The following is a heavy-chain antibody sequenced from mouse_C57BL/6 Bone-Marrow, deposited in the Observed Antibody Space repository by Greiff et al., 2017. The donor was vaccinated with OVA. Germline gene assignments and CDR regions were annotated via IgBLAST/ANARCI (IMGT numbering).Heavy chain of an antibody. CDR1: GFSIKNTY. V-gene: IGHV14-3*01. CDR3: ARSDPFDY. J-gene: IGHJ2*01. Sequence: EVQLQQSVAELVRPGASVKLSCTASGFSIKNTYMHWVKQRPEQGLEWIGRIDPANGNTKYAPKFQGKATITADTSSNTAYLQLSSLTSEDTAIYYCARSDPFDYWGQGTTLTVSS. CDR2: IDPANGNT.